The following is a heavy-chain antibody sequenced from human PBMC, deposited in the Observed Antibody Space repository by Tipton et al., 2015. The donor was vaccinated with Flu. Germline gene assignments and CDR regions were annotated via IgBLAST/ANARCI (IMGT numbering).Heavy chain of an antibody. D-gene: IGHD6-6*01. CDR2: VYTSGNT. CDR3: AKGRGAASSSGVFDS. J-gene: IGHJ4*02. Sequence: LRLSCTVSGGSINSHYWSWIRQPAGKGLEWIGRVYTSGNTIYNPSLKSRVTMSLDASKNQFSLSLTSVTAADSAVYFCAKGRGAASSSGVFDSWGQGTLGTVSS. CDR1: GGSINSHY. V-gene: IGHV4-4*07.